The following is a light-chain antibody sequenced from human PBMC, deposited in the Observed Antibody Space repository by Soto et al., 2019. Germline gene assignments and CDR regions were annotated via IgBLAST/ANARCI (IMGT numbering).Light chain of an antibody. J-gene: IGKJ1*01. CDR3: QQYGSSRT. Sequence: EIVLTQSPGTLSLSPGERATLSCRASQSVSSSYLAWYQQKPGQAPRLPIYGASSRATGIPDRFSGSGSGTDFPLTISGLEPEDFAVYYCQQYGSSRTFGQGTKVEIK. CDR1: QSVSSSY. CDR2: GAS. V-gene: IGKV3-20*01.